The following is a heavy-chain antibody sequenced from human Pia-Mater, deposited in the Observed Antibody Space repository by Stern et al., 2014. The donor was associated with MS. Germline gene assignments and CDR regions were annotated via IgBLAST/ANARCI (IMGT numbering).Heavy chain of an antibody. Sequence: VQLVESGGGVVQHRRSLRLSCAASGFTFSSYGMHWVRQAPGKGLEWVAVISYDGSNKYYADSVKGRFTISRDNSKNPLYLQMNSLRAEDTAVYYCAKDLPYYYGSGFLWGQGTLVTVSS. V-gene: IGHV3-30*18. CDR1: GFTFSSYG. D-gene: IGHD3-10*01. J-gene: IGHJ1*01. CDR2: ISYDGSNK. CDR3: AKDLPYYYGSGFL.